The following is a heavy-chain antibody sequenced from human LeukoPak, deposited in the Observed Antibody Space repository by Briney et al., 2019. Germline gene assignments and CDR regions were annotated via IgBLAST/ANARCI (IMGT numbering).Heavy chain of an antibody. CDR1: GYTFTSYD. J-gene: IGHJ4*02. CDR2: MNPNSGNT. D-gene: IGHD3-22*01. CDR3: ARGGYDSSGFDFDY. Sequence: ASVKVSXKASGYTFTSYDINWVRQATGQGLEWMGWMNPNSGNTGYAQKFQGRVTMTRNTSISTAYMELSSLRSEDTAVYYCARGGYDSSGFDFDYWGQGTLVTVSS. V-gene: IGHV1-8*01.